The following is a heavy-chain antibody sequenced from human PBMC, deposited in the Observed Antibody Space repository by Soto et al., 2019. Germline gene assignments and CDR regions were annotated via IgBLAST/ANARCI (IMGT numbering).Heavy chain of an antibody. D-gene: IGHD4-4*01. V-gene: IGHV4-34*01. J-gene: IGHJ6*03. CDR3: ARVRYSKYVAYYYYMDV. CDR1: GGSFSGYY. CDR2: INHSGST. Sequence: SETLSLTCAVYGGSFSGYYWSWIRQPPGKGLEWIGEINHSGSTNYNPSLKSRVTISVDTSKNQFSLKLSSVTAADTAVYYCARVRYSKYVAYYYYMDVWGKGTTVTVSS.